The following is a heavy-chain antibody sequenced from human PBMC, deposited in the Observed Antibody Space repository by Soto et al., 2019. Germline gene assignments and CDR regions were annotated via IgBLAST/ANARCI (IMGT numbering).Heavy chain of an antibody. CDR1: GGSISSYY. V-gene: IGHV4-59*01. D-gene: IGHD2-2*02. CDR2: IYYSGIT. J-gene: IGHJ5*02. CDR3: ARGYCSSTICYIWDNWFDP. Sequence: SETLSLTCTVSGGSISSYYWSWIRQPPGKGLEWIGYIYYSGITNYNPSLKSRVTISVDTSKNQFSLKLSSVTAADTAVYYCARGYCSSTICYIWDNWFDPWGQGTLVTVSS.